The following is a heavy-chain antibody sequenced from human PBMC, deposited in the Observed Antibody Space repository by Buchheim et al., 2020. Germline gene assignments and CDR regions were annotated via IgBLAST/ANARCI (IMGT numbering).Heavy chain of an antibody. D-gene: IGHD2-8*01. J-gene: IGHJ2*01. CDR1: GFNFRDYD. V-gene: IGHV3-13*01. CDR2: IGTVGDT. Sequence: EVQLVESGGGWVQPGGSLRLSCVASGFNFRDYDMHWVRQFTGKGLEWVSSIGTVGDTKYPGSVKGRFTISRENARNSLFLQMNSLRDEDTAVYYCARDTTKGSGAGPDWYFDLWGRGTL. CDR3: ARDTTKGSGAGPDWYFDL.